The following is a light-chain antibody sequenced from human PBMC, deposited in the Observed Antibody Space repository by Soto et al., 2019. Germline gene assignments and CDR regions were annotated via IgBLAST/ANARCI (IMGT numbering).Light chain of an antibody. Sequence: QSVLTQPPSVSGAPGQRVTIFCTGSSSNIGAGYDVHWYQQLPGTAPKLLIYHNSNRPSGVPDRFSGSKSGTSASLAITGLQAEDEADYYCQSYDSSLSGSRVFGTGTKVTVL. V-gene: IGLV1-40*01. CDR1: SSNIGAGYD. CDR3: QSYDSSLSGSRV. J-gene: IGLJ1*01. CDR2: HNS.